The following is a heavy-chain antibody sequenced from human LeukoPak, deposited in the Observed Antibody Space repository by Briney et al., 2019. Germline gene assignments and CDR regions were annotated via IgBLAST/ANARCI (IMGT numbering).Heavy chain of an antibody. D-gene: IGHD3-22*01. CDR3: AKDSTMIVVVITYAEYFQH. CDR2: ISGSGGST. CDR1: GFTFSSYA. V-gene: IGHV3-23*01. Sequence: GGSLRLSCAASGFTFSSYAMSWVRQAPGKGLEWVSAISGSGGSTYYADSVKGRFTISGDNSKNTLYLQMNSLRAEDTAVYYCAKDSTMIVVVITYAEYFQHWGQGTLVTVSS. J-gene: IGHJ1*01.